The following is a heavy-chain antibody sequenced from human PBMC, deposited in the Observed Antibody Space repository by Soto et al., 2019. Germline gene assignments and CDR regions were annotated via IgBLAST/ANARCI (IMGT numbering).Heavy chain of an antibody. Sequence: ASFTVSCKASGYTFTRYDSNRLRQATGQGREWMGWMNPNRGNTGYAQKLQGRVTMTRNTSISKAYMELSSLRSGDTAVYYCARGVIMVRRTPSDFDSWCQGTPVTVSA. D-gene: IGHD3-10*01. J-gene: IGHJ4*02. CDR1: GYTFTRYD. V-gene: IGHV1-8*01. CDR3: ARGVIMVRRTPSDFDS. CDR2: MNPNRGNT.